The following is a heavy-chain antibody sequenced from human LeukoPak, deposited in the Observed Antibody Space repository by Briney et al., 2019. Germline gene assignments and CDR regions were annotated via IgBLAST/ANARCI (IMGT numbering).Heavy chain of an antibody. J-gene: IGHJ4*02. Sequence: GESLKISCKGSGYSFTSYWIGWVRQMPGKGLEGMGVIYPGDSDTRYSPSFQGQVTISADKSISTAYLQWSSLKASDTAMYYCARPNQKYYYDSSGYYSHFDYWGQGTLVTVSS. V-gene: IGHV5-51*01. CDR3: ARPNQKYYYDSSGYYSHFDY. D-gene: IGHD3-22*01. CDR2: IYPGDSDT. CDR1: GYSFTSYW.